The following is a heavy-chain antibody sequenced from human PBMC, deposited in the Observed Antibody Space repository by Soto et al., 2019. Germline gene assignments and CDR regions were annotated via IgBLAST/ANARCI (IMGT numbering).Heavy chain of an antibody. CDR3: AKGGPYYYDSSGEYDY. Sequence: EVPLLESGGGLVQPGGSLRLSCAASGFTFSSYAMSWVRQAPGKGLEWASAISGSGGSTYYADSVKGRFTISRDNSKNTLYLPMNSLRAEATAVYFCAKGGPYYYDSSGEYDYWGQGTLVTVSS. D-gene: IGHD3-22*01. J-gene: IGHJ4*02. V-gene: IGHV3-23*01. CDR1: GFTFSSYA. CDR2: ISGSGGST.